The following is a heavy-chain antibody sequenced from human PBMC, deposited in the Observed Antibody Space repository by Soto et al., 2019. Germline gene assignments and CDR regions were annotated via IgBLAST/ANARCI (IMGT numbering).Heavy chain of an antibody. CDR2: IKQDGSDK. Sequence: EVQLVESGGDLVQPGGSLRLSCEASGFTFSSYWMGWVRQAPGKGLEWVANIKQDGSDKYYVDSVKGRFTVSRDNTKNSFFLQMNSLRAEVTAVYYCTRDCCTSTSCFFDYWGQGILVTVSS. V-gene: IGHV3-7*03. CDR1: GFTFSSYW. J-gene: IGHJ4*02. CDR3: TRDCCTSTSCFFDY. D-gene: IGHD2-2*01.